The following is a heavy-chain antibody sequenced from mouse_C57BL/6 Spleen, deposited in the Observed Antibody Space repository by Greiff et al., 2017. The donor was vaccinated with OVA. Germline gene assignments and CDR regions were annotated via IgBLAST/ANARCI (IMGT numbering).Heavy chain of an antibody. Sequence: ESGPGLVKPSQSLSLTCSVTGYSITSGYYWNWIRQFPGNKLEWMGYISYDGSNNYNPSLKNRISITRDTSKNQFFLKLNSVTTEDTATYYCARDRVLGYEGYFDVWGTGTTVTVSS. CDR3: ARDRVLGYEGYFDV. D-gene: IGHD2-10*02. J-gene: IGHJ1*03. V-gene: IGHV3-6*01. CDR2: ISYDGSN. CDR1: GYSITSGYY.